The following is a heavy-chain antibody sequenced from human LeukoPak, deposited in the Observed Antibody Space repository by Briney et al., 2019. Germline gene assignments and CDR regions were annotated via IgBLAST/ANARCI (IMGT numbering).Heavy chain of an antibody. D-gene: IGHD6-19*01. Sequence: GGSLRLSCAASGFTFSSYWMHWVRQAPGKGLVWVSRINSDGSSTSHADSVEGRFTISRDNAKNTLYLQMNSLRAEDTAVYYCARGSSGWSPFDYWGQGTLVTVSS. CDR3: ARGSSGWSPFDY. CDR1: GFTFSSYW. CDR2: INSDGSST. J-gene: IGHJ4*02. V-gene: IGHV3-74*01.